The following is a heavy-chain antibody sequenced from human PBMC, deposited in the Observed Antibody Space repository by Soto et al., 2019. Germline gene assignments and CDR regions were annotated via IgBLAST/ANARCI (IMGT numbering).Heavy chain of an antibody. V-gene: IGHV3-23*01. D-gene: IGHD6-13*01. CDR2: ISGSGGSI. CDR3: AKGYSSSSQIDY. J-gene: IGHJ4*02. Sequence: GGSLRLSCAASGFTSGHYAIHWVRQAPGKGLEWVSGISGSGGSIYYADSVKGRFTISRDNSKDTLYLQMNSLRAEDTAVYYCAKGYSSSSQIDYWGQGTLVTVSS. CDR1: GFTSGHYA.